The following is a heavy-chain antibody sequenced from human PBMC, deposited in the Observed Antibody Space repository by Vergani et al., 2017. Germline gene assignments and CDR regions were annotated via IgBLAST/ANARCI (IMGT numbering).Heavy chain of an antibody. CDR2: ISGSGGST. V-gene: IGHV3-23*01. CDR1: GFTFSSYA. CDR3: ARDDWGISSTSCYDCLDY. D-gene: IGHD2-2*01. Sequence: EVQLLESGGGLVQPGGSLRLSCAASGFTFSSYAMSWVRQAPGKGLEWVSAISGSGGSTYYADSVKGRFTISRDNSKNTLYLQMNSLRAEDTAVYYCARDDWGISSTSCYDCLDYWGQGTLVTVSS. J-gene: IGHJ4*02.